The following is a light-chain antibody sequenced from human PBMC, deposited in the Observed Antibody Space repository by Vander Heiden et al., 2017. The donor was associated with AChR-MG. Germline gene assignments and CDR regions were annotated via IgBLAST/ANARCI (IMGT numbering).Light chain of an antibody. Sequence: QSALPQPASVSGSPGQAITISCPGTVSDIGTYNYVSWYQQYPGSAPKLMNYDVSNRPSGVSNLSSASKSGTAASPTICGLQAEDEADYYCSSYTTSSTWVFGGGTKLTVL. CDR3: SSYTTSSTWV. J-gene: IGLJ3*02. V-gene: IGLV2-14*01. CDR1: VSDIGTYNY. CDR2: DVS.